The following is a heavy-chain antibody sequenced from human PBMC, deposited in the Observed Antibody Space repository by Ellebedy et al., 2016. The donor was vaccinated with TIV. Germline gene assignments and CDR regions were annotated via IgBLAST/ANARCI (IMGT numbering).Heavy chain of an antibody. CDR1: GFTFSDYY. CDR3: ARVRQGSGGYNF. CDR2: ISSSVTTV. V-gene: IGHV3-11*01. Sequence: PGGSLRLSCAASGFTFSDYYMSWIRQAPGKGLEWISYISSSVTTVYYAYSVKGRFTISRDNAKNSLYLQMNSLRVEDTAMYYCARVRQGSGGYNFWGQGTLVTVSS. D-gene: IGHD5-12*01. J-gene: IGHJ4*02.